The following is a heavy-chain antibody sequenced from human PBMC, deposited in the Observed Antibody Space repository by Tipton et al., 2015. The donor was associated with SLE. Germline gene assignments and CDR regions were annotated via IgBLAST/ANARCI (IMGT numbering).Heavy chain of an antibody. V-gene: IGHV1-69*05. CDR1: GGTFSSYA. CDR3: ARDRSQQVAAAGYYFDY. J-gene: IGHJ4*02. Sequence: QSGAEVKKPGSSVKVSCKASGGTFSSYAISWVRQAPGQGLEWMGGIIPIFGTANYAQKFQGRVTITTDESTSTAYMELSSLRSEDTAVYYCARDRSQQVAAAGYYFDYWGQGTLVTVSS. D-gene: IGHD6-13*01. CDR2: IIPIFGTA.